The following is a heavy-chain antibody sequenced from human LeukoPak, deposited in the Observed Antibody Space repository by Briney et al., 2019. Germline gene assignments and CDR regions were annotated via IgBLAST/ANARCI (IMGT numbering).Heavy chain of an antibody. CDR3: ARDSSWYRY. D-gene: IGHD6-13*01. CDR1: GFTFSSYT. V-gene: IGHV3-48*01. Sequence: GGSLRLSCAASGFTFSSYTMTWVRQAPGKGLEWVSYISSSSSTIYYADSVKGRFTISRDNAKNSLYLQMNSLRAEDAAVYYCARDSSWYRYWGQGTLVTVSS. CDR2: ISSSSSTI. J-gene: IGHJ4*02.